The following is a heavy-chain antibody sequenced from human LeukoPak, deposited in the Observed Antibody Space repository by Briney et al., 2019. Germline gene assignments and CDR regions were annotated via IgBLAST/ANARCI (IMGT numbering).Heavy chain of an antibody. J-gene: IGHJ4*02. CDR2: ISGSGGST. V-gene: IGHV3-23*01. CDR1: GFTFSAYA. D-gene: IGHD3-22*01. CDR3: AKDLEISAMIVVGSSDY. Sequence: GGSLRLSCAASGFTFSAYAMSWVRQAPGKGLEWVSAISGSGGSTYYADSVKGRFTISRDNSKNTLYLQMNSLRAEDTAVYYCAKDLEISAMIVVGSSDYWGQGTLVTVSS.